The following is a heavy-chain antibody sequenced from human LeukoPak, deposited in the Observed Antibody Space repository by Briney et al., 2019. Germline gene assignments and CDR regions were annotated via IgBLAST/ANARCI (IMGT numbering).Heavy chain of an antibody. V-gene: IGHV4-39*07. J-gene: IGHJ6*03. CDR1: GGSISSSSYY. CDR2: IYYSGST. D-gene: IGHD5/OR15-5a*01. Sequence: SETLSLTCTVSGGSISSSSYYWGWIRQPPGKELEWIGSIYYSGSTYYNPSLMRRVTISVDTSKNQFSLKLSSVTAADTAVYYCARVSTIQKVLYYYYYYYMDVWGKGTTVTVSS. CDR3: ARVSTIQKVLYYYYYYYMDV.